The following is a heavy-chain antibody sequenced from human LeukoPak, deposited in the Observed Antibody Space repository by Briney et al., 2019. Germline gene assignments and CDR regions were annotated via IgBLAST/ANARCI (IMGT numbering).Heavy chain of an antibody. CDR3: ARQGLLWFGELLPPFDY. Sequence: GESLKISCKGSGYSFTSYWISWVRQMPGKGLEWMGRIDPSDSYTNYSPPFQGHVTISADKSISTAYLQWSSLKASDTAMYYCARQGLLWFGELLPPFDYWGQGTLVTVSS. D-gene: IGHD3-10*01. V-gene: IGHV5-10-1*01. CDR1: GYSFTSYW. J-gene: IGHJ4*02. CDR2: IDPSDSYT.